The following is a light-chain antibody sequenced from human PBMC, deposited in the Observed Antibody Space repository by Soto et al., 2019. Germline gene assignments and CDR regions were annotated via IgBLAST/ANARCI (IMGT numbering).Light chain of an antibody. CDR2: DTS. V-gene: IGKV3-11*01. CDR1: QSVDIY. CDR3: QQRKNWPPLT. J-gene: IGKJ4*01. Sequence: ETVLTQSPATLSLSPGERATLSCRASQSVDIYLAWYQQKRGQAPRLLIYDTSNRATGIPARFSGSGSGTDFTLTIDSLEPEDFAVYYCQQRKNWPPLTFGGGTKVEIK.